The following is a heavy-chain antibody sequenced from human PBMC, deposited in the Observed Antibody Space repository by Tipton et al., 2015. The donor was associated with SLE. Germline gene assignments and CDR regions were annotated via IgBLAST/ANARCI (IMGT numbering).Heavy chain of an antibody. J-gene: IGHJ5*02. CDR1: GGSFSGYY. V-gene: IGHV4-34*01. CDR3: ARDCGGSCYFTP. D-gene: IGHD2-15*01. CDR2: INHSGST. Sequence: TLSLTCAVYGGSFSGYYWSWIRQPPGKGLEWIGEINHSGSTNYNPSLKSRVTISVDTSKNQFSLKLSSVTAADTAVYYCARDCGGSCYFTPWGQGTLVTVSS.